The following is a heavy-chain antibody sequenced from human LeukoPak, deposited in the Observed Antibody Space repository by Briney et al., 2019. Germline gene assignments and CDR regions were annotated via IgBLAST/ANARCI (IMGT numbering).Heavy chain of an antibody. Sequence: ASVKVSCKASGGTFRSNANSWVRQAPGQGPEWMGRIIPILGTAEYAEKFQGRVTISADKSTSTAYMELSSLKSEDTALYYCARGKGFVGHFDSWGQGTRVTVSS. CDR1: GGTFRSNA. V-gene: IGHV1-69*04. CDR2: IIPILGTA. D-gene: IGHD2-15*01. J-gene: IGHJ4*02. CDR3: ARGKGFVGHFDS.